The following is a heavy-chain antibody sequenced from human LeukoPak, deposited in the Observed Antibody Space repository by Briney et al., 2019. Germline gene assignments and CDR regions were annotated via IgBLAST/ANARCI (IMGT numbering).Heavy chain of an antibody. CDR2: IYYSGST. CDR1: GGSISSGGHY. D-gene: IGHD3-22*01. V-gene: IGHV4-31*03. CDR3: ARVGYYDSSGYLVPNYYYYGMDV. Sequence: PSETLSLTCTVSGGSISSGGHYWSWIRQHPGKGLEWIGYIYYSGSTYYNPSLKSRVTISVDTSKNQFSLKLSSVTAADTAVYYCARVGYYDSSGYLVPNYYYYGMDVWGQGTTVTVSS. J-gene: IGHJ6*02.